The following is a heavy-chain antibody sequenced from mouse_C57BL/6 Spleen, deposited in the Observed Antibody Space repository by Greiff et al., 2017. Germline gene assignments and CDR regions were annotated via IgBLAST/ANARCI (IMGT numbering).Heavy chain of an antibody. CDR1: GFTFSSYG. V-gene: IGHV5-6*01. CDR3: ARQTAQATQYYFDY. CDR2: ISSGGSYT. D-gene: IGHD3-2*02. J-gene: IGHJ2*01. Sequence: DVQLVESGGDLVKPGGSLKLSCAASGFTFSSYGMSWVRQTPDKRLEWVATISSGGSYTYYPDSVKGRFTISRDNAKNTLYLQMSSLKSEDTAMXYCARQTAQATQYYFDYWGQGTTLTVSS.